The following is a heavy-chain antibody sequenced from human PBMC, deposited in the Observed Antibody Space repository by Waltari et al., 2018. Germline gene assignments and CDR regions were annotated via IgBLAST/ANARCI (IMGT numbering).Heavy chain of an antibody. CDR2: IDTSGNT. V-gene: IGHV4-4*07. CDR1: GGTFSSYA. D-gene: IGHD1-26*01. Sequence: QVQLVQSGAEVKKPGSSVKVSCKASGGTFSSYAISWVRQPAGKGLEWLGRIDTSGNTNYNPSLRSRLTISRDKSNNQLSLRVNSVNAADTAMYYCACEGSASGLDLLSWGQGTLVTVSS. J-gene: IGHJ5*02. CDR3: ACEGSASGLDLLS.